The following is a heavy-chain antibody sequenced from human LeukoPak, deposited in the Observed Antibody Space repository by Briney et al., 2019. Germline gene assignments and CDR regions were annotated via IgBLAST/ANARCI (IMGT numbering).Heavy chain of an antibody. CDR1: GFTFDDYA. V-gene: IGHV3-9*03. Sequence: SLRLSCAASGFTFDDYAMHWVRQAPGKGLEWVAGTRWNSGTTAYGDSVKGRFTISRDNAKDSLWLQMNSLRAEDMALYYCAKDSRPRFDTTGWYSFDYWGQGTLVTVSS. J-gene: IGHJ4*02. CDR2: TRWNSGTT. D-gene: IGHD1-1*01. CDR3: AKDSRPRFDTTGWYSFDY.